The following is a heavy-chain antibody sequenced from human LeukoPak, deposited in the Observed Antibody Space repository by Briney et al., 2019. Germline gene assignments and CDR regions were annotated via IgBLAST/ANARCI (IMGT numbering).Heavy chain of an antibody. Sequence: GGSLRLSCAASGFAFSSYWMSWVRQAPGRGREWVANIKQDGSEKYYVDSVKGRFTISRDNAKNSLYLQMNSLRAEDTAIYYCARGPSSAWSLGYWGQGTLVTVSS. CDR1: GFAFSSYW. D-gene: IGHD6-19*01. CDR2: IKQDGSEK. CDR3: ARGPSSAWSLGY. V-gene: IGHV3-7*01. J-gene: IGHJ4*02.